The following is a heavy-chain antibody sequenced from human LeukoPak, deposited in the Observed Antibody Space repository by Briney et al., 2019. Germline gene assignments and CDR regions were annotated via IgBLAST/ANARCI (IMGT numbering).Heavy chain of an antibody. Sequence: GGSLRLSCAASGFTFSSYEMNWVRQGPGKGLEWVSYINSSESTIYYADSVKGRFTISRDNPKNSLYLQMNSLSAEDTAVYYCARGRGSGTSYTRGYYMDVWGKGTTVTISS. CDR1: GFTFSSYE. J-gene: IGHJ6*03. D-gene: IGHD3-10*01. CDR2: INSSESTI. CDR3: ARGRGSGTSYTRGYYMDV. V-gene: IGHV3-48*03.